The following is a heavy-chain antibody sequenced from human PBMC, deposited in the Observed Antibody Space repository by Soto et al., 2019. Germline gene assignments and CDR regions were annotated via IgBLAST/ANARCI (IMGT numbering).Heavy chain of an antibody. V-gene: IGHV4-39*01. CDR3: ARLPLRRTREDVDY. D-gene: IGHD4-17*01. CDR2: FYYGGSP. CDR1: GGSISSSSYN. J-gene: IGHJ4*02. Sequence: QLQLQESGPGLVKPSETLPLTCSVSGGSISSSSYNWGWIRQPPGKGLEWIGSFYYGGSPYYNPSLRSRVTISVDTSKNQFSLNLRSVTAADTAVYHCARLPLRRTREDVDYWGQGTLVAVSS.